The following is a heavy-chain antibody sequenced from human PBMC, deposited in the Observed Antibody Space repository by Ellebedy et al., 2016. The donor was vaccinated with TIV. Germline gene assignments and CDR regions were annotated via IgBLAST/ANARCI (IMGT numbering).Heavy chain of an antibody. CDR3: ARIAVAGPMDV. Sequence: GESLKISXAASGFTFSSYWMSWVRQAPGKGLEWVANIKQDGSEKYYVDSVKGRFTISRDNAKNSLYLQMNSLRAEDTAVYYCARIAVAGPMDVWGQGTTVTVSS. CDR2: IKQDGSEK. CDR1: GFTFSSYW. D-gene: IGHD6-19*01. V-gene: IGHV3-7*04. J-gene: IGHJ6*02.